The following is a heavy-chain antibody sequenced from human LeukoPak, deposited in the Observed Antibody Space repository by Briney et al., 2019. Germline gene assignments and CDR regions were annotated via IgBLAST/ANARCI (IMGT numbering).Heavy chain of an antibody. V-gene: IGHV4-59*01. CDR3: ARDRAAFYYASGLAY. J-gene: IGHJ4*02. D-gene: IGHD3-10*01. CDR1: GGSISEYY. Sequence: SETLSLTCTVSGGSISEYYWSWIRQSPGKGLEWIGYIYESGGTNYNPSLRSRVTISLDTSKTQVSLKVTSLTAADTAVYYCARDRAAFYYASGLAYWGQGIPVTVSS. CDR2: IYESGGT.